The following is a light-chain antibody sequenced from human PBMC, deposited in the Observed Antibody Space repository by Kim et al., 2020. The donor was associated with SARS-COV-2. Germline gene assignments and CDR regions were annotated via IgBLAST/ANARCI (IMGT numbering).Light chain of an antibody. Sequence: DIVMTQSPLSLPVTPGEPASISCRSSQSLLHSNGYNYLDWYVQKPGQSPQLLIYLGSNRAPGVPDRFSDSGSGTDFTLKITRVEAEDVGVYYCMQSLQTFTFGGGTKVDIK. CDR2: LGS. J-gene: IGKJ4*01. CDR1: QSLLHSNGYNY. CDR3: MQSLQTFT. V-gene: IGKV2-28*01.